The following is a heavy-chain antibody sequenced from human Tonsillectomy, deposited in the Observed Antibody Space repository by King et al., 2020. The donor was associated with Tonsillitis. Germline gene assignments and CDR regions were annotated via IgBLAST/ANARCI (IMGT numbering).Heavy chain of an antibody. J-gene: IGHJ3*02. Sequence: VQLVESGGGLLQPGGSLRLSCSASGFTFSTYPMYWVRQAPGKGLEYVSDIRSNGDSINYADSVKGRFSISRDNSKNTLFLQMSSLRVEDTAVYYCVRPSYYTSSGYAFDIWGQGTMVTVSS. D-gene: IGHD3-22*01. CDR2: IRSNGDSI. CDR3: VRPSYYTSSGYAFDI. V-gene: IGHV3-64D*06. CDR1: GFTFSTYP.